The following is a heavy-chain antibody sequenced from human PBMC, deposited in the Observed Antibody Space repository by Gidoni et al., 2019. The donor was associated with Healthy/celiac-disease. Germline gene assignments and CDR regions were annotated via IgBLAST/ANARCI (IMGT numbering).Heavy chain of an antibody. Sequence: GESGRGVVQHGRSLRLSCAASGCTFSSYGMHWVRPAPGKGLEWVAVISYDGSNKYYAESVKGRFTISIYNSKNTLYLQMTSRRAEDTAVYYCATPGGYSYGYFYWGQGTLFPSPQ. CDR3: ATPGGYSYGYFY. J-gene: IGHJ4*02. D-gene: IGHD5-18*01. CDR1: GCTFSSYG. CDR2: ISYDGSNK. V-gene: IGHV3-30*03.